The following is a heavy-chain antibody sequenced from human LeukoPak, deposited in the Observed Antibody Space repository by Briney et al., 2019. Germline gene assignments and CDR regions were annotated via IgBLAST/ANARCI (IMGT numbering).Heavy chain of an antibody. D-gene: IGHD6-13*01. J-gene: IGHJ3*02. V-gene: IGHV3-30*18. Sequence: GGSLRLSCAASGFTFSDYGMHRVRQAPGKGLEWVAVISYDGNHKYYTDSVKGRFTISRDNSKNTLYLQMSSLRAEDTAVYYCTKDDAYSSSWYACDIWGQGTMVTVSS. CDR1: GFTFSDYG. CDR3: TKDDAYSSSWYACDI. CDR2: ISYDGNHK.